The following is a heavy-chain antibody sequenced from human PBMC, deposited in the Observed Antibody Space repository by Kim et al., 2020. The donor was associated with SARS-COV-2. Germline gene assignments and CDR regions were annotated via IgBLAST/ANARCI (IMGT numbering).Heavy chain of an antibody. D-gene: IGHD3-3*01. Sequence: SHKSRVTISVDTSKNQFYLKLSSVTAADTAVYYCARAYYGFWSASYYFDYWGQGTLVTVSS. J-gene: IGHJ4*02. CDR3: ARAYYGFWSASYYFDY. V-gene: IGHV4-39*01.